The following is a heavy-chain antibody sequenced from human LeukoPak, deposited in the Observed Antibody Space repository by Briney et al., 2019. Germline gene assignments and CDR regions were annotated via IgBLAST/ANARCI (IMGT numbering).Heavy chain of an antibody. J-gene: IGHJ4*02. CDR1: GGSISRYY. V-gene: IGHV4-59*01. CDR2: IFHSGST. Sequence: SETLSLTCTVSGGSISRYYWSWIRQPPGKGLEWIGYIFHSGSTNYNPSLKSRVTISVDTSKNQLSLKLSSVTAADTAVYYCARGAPGGNDYGDYWGQGTLVTVSS. CDR3: ARGAPGGNDYGDY.